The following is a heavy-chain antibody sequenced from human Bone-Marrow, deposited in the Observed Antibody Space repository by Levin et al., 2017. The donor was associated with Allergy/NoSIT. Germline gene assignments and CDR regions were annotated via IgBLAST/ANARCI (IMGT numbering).Heavy chain of an antibody. CDR1: GFTFSSYA. D-gene: IGHD6-6*01. CDR3: AKEKYSSSPRYFDY. J-gene: IGHJ4*02. V-gene: IGHV3-23*01. Sequence: GESLKISCAASGFTFSSYAMSWVRQAPGKGLEWVSAISGSGGSTYYADSVKGRFTISRDNSKNTLYLQMNSLRAEDTAVYYCAKEKYSSSPRYFDYWGQGTLVTVSS. CDR2: ISGSGGST.